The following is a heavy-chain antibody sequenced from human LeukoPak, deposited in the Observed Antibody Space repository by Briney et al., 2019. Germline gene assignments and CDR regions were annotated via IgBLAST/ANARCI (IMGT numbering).Heavy chain of an antibody. CDR3: AKDINADILTGYD. Sequence: SLRLSCAASGFTFDDYAMHWVRQAPGKGLEWVSGISWNSGSIGYADSVKGRFTISRDNAKNSLYLQMNSLRAEDTALYYCAKDINADILTGYDWGQGTLVTVSS. CDR2: ISWNSGSI. J-gene: IGHJ4*02. D-gene: IGHD3-9*01. V-gene: IGHV3-9*01. CDR1: GFTFDDYA.